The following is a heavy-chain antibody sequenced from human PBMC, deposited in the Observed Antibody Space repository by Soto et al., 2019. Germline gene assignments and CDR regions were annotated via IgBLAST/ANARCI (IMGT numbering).Heavy chain of an antibody. CDR3: VKDRDPTYYYDSSGYADY. J-gene: IGHJ4*02. D-gene: IGHD3-22*01. Sequence: EVQLLESGGGLVQPGGSLRLSCAASGFTFSSYAMSWVRQAPGKGLAWVSAISGSGGSTYYADSVKGRFTSSRDNSKNTLYLQMNSLRAEDTAVYYCVKDRDPTYYYDSSGYADYWGQGTLVTVSS. V-gene: IGHV3-23*01. CDR2: ISGSGGST. CDR1: GFTFSSYA.